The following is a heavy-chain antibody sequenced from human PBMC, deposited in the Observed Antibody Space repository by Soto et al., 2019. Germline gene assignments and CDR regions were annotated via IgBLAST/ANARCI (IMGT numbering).Heavy chain of an antibody. D-gene: IGHD3-16*01. CDR2: VHSSGIT. J-gene: IGHJ5*02. CDR1: GGSVSNDNFY. V-gene: IGHV4-61*01. CDR3: ARGLTMGQLPSHFDH. Sequence: PSETLSLTCTVSGGSVSNDNFYWSWIRQPPGKGLEWIGYVHSSGITNYNPSLKRRATISVDTSRNQFSLRLSSVTAADTAVYYCARGLTMGQLPSHFDHWGQGTL.